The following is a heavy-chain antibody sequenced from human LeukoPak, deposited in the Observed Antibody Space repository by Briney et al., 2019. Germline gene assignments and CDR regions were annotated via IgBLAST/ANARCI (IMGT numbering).Heavy chain of an antibody. J-gene: IGHJ3*02. CDR1: GGSIISSSYY. V-gene: IGHV4-39*01. CDR3: ARHGIAARGGGDAFDI. Sequence: SETLSLTCTVSGGSIISSSYYWGWIRQPPGKGLEWIGTIYYSGSTYYNPSLESRVTISVDTSKIQFSLKLSSVTAADTAVYYCARHGIAARGGGDAFDIWGQGTTVTVSS. CDR2: IYYSGST. D-gene: IGHD6-6*01.